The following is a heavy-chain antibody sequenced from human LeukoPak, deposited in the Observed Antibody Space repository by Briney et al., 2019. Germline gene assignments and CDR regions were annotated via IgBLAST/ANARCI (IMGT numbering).Heavy chain of an antibody. CDR2: ISSSSSYI. V-gene: IGHV3-21*01. D-gene: IGHD3-10*01. CDR3: ARDPEVLLWFGESKSGMDV. J-gene: IGHJ6*04. CDR1: GFTFSSYG. Sequence: GGSLRLSCAASGFTFSSYGMNWVRQAPGKGLEWVSSISSSSSYIYYADSVKGRFTISRDNAKNSLYLQVNSLRAEDTAVYYCARDPEVLLWFGESKSGMDVWGKGTTVTVSS.